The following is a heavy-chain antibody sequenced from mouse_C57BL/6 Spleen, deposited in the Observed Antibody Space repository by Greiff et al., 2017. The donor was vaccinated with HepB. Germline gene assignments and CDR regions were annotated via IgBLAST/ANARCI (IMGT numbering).Heavy chain of an antibody. CDR1: GYTFTDYE. Sequence: QVQLQQSGAELVRPGASVTLSCKASGYTFTDYEMHWVKQTPVHGLEWIGAIDPETGGTAYNEKFKGKATLTAEKSSSTAYMQLSSLTSEDSAVYFCARHTNYDVAFAYWGQGTLVTVSA. CDR3: ARHTNYDVAFAY. V-gene: IGHV1-15*01. D-gene: IGHD2-4*01. CDR2: IDPETGGT. J-gene: IGHJ3*01.